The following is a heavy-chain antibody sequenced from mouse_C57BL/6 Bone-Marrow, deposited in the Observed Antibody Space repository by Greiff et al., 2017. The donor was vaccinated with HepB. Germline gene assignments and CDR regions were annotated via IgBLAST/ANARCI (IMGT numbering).Heavy chain of an antibody. Sequence: EVQLQQSGPELVKPGASVKISCKASGYSFTGYYMNWVKQSPEKSLEWIGEINPSTGGTTYNQKFKAKATLTVDKSSSTAYMQLKSLTSEDSAVYYCSSDAMDYWGQGTSVTVSS. CDR1: GYSFTGYY. V-gene: IGHV1-42*01. CDR2: INPSTGGT. J-gene: IGHJ4*01. CDR3: SSDAMDY.